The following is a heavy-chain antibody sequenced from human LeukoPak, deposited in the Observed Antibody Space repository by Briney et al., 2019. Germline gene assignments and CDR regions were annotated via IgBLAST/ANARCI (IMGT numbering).Heavy chain of an antibody. CDR1: GGSITNYY. D-gene: IGHD3-10*01. V-gene: IGHV4-59*01. CDR2: IHFSGST. J-gene: IGHJ4*02. CDR3: ARIGPSGRVDF. Sequence: SETLSLTCSVSGGSITNYYWSLIRQSQGKGLEWIGYIHFSGSTTYNPSLKSRVTISVDTSKNQFSLKLSSVTAADTAVYYCARIGPSGRVDFWGQGTLVTVSS.